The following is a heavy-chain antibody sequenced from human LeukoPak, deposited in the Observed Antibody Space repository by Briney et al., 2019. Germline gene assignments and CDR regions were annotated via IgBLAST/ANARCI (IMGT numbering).Heavy chain of an antibody. CDR1: GASVSSGIFY. J-gene: IGHJ5*02. CDR3: ARHSGSGSLSRPFDP. D-gene: IGHD3-10*01. V-gene: IGHV4-39*01. Sequence: PSETLSLTCSVSGASVSSGIFYWGWLRQSPGKGLEWIATIYYTGSTYYDPSLKSRVSISIDTSNNQFSLNVKSVSAADTAVYYCARHSGSGSLSRPFDPWGQGTLVTVTS. CDR2: IYYTGST.